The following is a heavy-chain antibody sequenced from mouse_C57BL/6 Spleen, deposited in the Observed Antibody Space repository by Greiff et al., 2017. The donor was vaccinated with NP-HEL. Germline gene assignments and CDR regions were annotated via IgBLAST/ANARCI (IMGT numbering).Heavy chain of an antibody. CDR2: INPSSGYT. D-gene: IGHD2-5*01. V-gene: IGHV1-4*01. Sequence: VQLQQSGAELARPGASVKMSCKASGYTFTSYTMHWVKQRPGQGLEWIGYINPSSGYTKYNQKFKDKATLTADKSSSTAYMQLSSLTSEDSAVYYCANYSNYWYFDVWGTGTTVTVSS. J-gene: IGHJ1*03. CDR1: GYTFTSYT. CDR3: ANYSNYWYFDV.